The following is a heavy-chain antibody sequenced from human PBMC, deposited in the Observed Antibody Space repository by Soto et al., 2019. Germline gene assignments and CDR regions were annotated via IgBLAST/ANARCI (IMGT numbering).Heavy chain of an antibody. CDR1: GYTFTSYG. D-gene: IGHD7-27*01. J-gene: IGHJ4*02. V-gene: IGHV1-18*01. CDR2: ISGDDGNT. CDR3: ARRTLGSSIGIGDY. Sequence: QVQLVQSGAEVKEPGASVKVSCKASGYTFTSYGISWVRQAPGQGLEWMGCISGDDGNTDYAQNLQGRITMTTDTSTSTAYMELRSLRSDDTAVYYCARRTLGSSIGIGDYWGQGALVTVSS.